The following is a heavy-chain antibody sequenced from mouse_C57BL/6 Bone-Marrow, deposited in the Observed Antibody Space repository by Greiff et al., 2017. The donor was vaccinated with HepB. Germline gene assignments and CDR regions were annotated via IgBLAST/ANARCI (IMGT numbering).Heavy chain of an antibody. V-gene: IGHV1-15*01. CDR3: TRSGDSNYPFAY. CDR2: IDPETGGT. J-gene: IGHJ3*01. CDR1: GYTFTDYE. D-gene: IGHD2-5*01. Sequence: QVHVKQSGAELVRPGASVTLSCKASGYTFTDYEMHWVKQTPVHGLEWIGAIDPETGGTAYNQKFKGKAILTADKSSSTAYMELRSLTSEDSAVYYCTRSGDSNYPFAYWGQGTLVTVSA.